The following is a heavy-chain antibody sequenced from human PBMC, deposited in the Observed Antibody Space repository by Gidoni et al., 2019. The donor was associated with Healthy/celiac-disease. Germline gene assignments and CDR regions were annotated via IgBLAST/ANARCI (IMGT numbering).Heavy chain of an antibody. CDR2: ISYDGSNK. J-gene: IGHJ4*02. V-gene: IGHV3-30-3*01. Sequence: HAPGKGLEWVAGISYDGSNKYYADSVKGRFTISRDNSKNTLYLQMNSLRAEDTAVYYCARGGYCTNGVCYRWGCYFDYWGQGTLVTVSS. D-gene: IGHD2-8*01. CDR3: ARGGYCTNGVCYRWGCYFDY.